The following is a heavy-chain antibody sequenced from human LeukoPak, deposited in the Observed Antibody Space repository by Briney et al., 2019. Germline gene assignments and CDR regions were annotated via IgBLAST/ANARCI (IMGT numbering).Heavy chain of an antibody. CDR1: GYTFTSYG. CDR2: ISAYNGNT. Sequence: ASVKVSCKASGYTFTSYGISWVRQAPGQGLEWMGWISAYNGNTNYAQKFQGRVTITADKSTSTAYMELSSLRSEDTAVYYCARVGYCSGGSCYSGYYYGMDVWGQGTTVTVSS. V-gene: IGHV1-18*01. J-gene: IGHJ6*02. D-gene: IGHD2-15*01. CDR3: ARVGYCSGGSCYSGYYYGMDV.